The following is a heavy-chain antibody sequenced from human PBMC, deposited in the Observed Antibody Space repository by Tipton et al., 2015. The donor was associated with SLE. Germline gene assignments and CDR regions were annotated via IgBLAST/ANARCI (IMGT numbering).Heavy chain of an antibody. D-gene: IGHD1-26*01. CDR1: GGSFSNYY. CDR3: ARHEAYSGSSPFDI. CDR2: IYYSGST. Sequence: TLSLTCAVYGGSFSNYYWSWIRQPPGKGLEWIGYIYYSGSTNYNPSLKSRATISVDTSKNQFSLKLSSVTAADTAVYYCARHEAYSGSSPFDIWGHGTMVTVSS. J-gene: IGHJ3*02. V-gene: IGHV4-59*01.